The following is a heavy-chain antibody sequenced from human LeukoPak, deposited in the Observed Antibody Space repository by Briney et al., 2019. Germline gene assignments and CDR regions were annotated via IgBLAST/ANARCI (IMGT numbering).Heavy chain of an antibody. Sequence: SETLSLTCTVSGGSISSYYWSWIRQPPPKGLEWIGYIYYSGSTKYNPSLKSRVTISVDASKTQFSLKLNSVTAADTAVYYCARGSRELYYFDYWGQGTLVTVSS. CDR1: GGSISSYY. CDR3: ARGSRELYYFDY. V-gene: IGHV4-59*01. J-gene: IGHJ4*02. D-gene: IGHD1-7*01. CDR2: IYYSGST.